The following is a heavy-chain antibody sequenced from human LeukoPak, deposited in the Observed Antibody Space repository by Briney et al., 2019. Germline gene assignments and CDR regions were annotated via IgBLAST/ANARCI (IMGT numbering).Heavy chain of an antibody. Sequence: SETLSLTCTVSGGSISSYYWSWIRQPPGKGLEWIGYIYYSGSTNYNPSLKSRVTISVDTSKNQFSLKLSSVTAADTAVYYCARGAPYHDILTGYYIPKNYYFDYWGQGTLVTVSS. CDR3: ARGAPYHDILTGYYIPKNYYFDY. CDR1: GGSISSYY. J-gene: IGHJ4*02. CDR2: IYYSGST. V-gene: IGHV4-59*12. D-gene: IGHD3-9*01.